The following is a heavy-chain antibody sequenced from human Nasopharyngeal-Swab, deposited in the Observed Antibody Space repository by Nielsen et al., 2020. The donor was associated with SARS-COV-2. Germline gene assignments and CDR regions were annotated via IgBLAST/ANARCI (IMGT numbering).Heavy chain of an antibody. Sequence: GESLKIFCAASGFTFSSYWMSWVRQAPGKGLEWVANIKQDGSEKYYVDSVKGRFTISRDNAKNSLYLQMNSLRAEDTAVYYCARDGGRGPYIVVVPAVDAFDIWGQGTMVTVSS. CDR2: IKQDGSEK. CDR1: GFTFSSYW. CDR3: ARDGGRGPYIVVVPAVDAFDI. D-gene: IGHD2-2*01. V-gene: IGHV3-7*01. J-gene: IGHJ3*02.